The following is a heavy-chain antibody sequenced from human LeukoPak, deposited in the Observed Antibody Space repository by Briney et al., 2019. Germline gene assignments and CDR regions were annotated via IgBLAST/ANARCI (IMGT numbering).Heavy chain of an antibody. J-gene: IGHJ4*02. CDR2: IYYSGST. V-gene: IGHV4-39*01. D-gene: IGHD2-2*01. Sequence: SETLSLTCTVSGGSISSSSYYWGWIRQPPGKGLEWMGSIYYSGSTYYNPSLKSRVTISVDTSKNQFSLKLSSVTAADTAVYYCARPGYCSSTSCQGDYWGQGTLVTVSS. CDR1: GGSISSSSYY. CDR3: ARPGYCSSTSCQGDY.